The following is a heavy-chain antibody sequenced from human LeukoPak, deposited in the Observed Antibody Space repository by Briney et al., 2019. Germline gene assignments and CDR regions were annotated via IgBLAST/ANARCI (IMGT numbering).Heavy chain of an antibody. J-gene: IGHJ3*02. CDR3: ASGWYPDI. Sequence: GGSLRLSCAASGFTFSSYDMNWVRQAPGKGLEWVSYISSSASTIYYAYSVKGRFTTSRNNANHSLYLQMNSQRAEDTAVYYCASGWYPDIWGQGTMVTVSS. CDR1: GFTFSSYD. CDR2: ISSSASTI. D-gene: IGHD6-19*01. V-gene: IGHV3-48*03.